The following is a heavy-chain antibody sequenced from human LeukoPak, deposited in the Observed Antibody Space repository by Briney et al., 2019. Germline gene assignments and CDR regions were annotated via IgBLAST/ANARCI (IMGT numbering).Heavy chain of an antibody. D-gene: IGHD5-24*01. J-gene: IGHJ4*02. CDR2: IRYDGSNK. Sequence: PGGSLRLSCAASGFSFSSCGMHWVRQAPGKGLEWVTFIRYDGSNKYYADSVKGRFTISRDNSKNTLYLQMNSLRVEDTAMYYCAKVEMATSPGGIDYWGQGTLVTVSS. V-gene: IGHV3-30*02. CDR3: AKVEMATSPGGIDY. CDR1: GFSFSSCG.